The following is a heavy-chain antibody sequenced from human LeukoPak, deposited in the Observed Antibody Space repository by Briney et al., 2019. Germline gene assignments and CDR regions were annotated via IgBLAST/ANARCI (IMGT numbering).Heavy chain of an antibody. CDR1: GGSFSGYY. J-gene: IGHJ5*02. CDR2: INHSGST. CDR3: ATDPHQGGSYVNWFDP. V-gene: IGHV4-34*01. D-gene: IGHD1-26*01. Sequence: SETLSLTCAVYGGSFSGYYWSWIRQPPGKGLEWIGEINHSGSTNYNPSLKSRVTISVDTSKNQFSLKLSSVTAADTAVYYCATDPHQGGSYVNWFDPWGQGTLVTVSS.